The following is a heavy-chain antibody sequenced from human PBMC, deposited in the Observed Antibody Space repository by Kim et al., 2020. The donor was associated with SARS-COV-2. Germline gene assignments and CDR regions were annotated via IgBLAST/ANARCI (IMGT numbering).Heavy chain of an antibody. D-gene: IGHD3-10*01. CDR3: AREGTTMVRGATTAFDI. J-gene: IGHJ3*02. Sequence: LKSRVTISVDTSKNQFSLKLSSVTAADTAVYYCAREGTTMVRGATTAFDIWGQGTMVTVSS. V-gene: IGHV4-31*02.